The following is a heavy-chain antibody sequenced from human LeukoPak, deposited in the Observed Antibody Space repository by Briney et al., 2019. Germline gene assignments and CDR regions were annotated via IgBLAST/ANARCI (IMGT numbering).Heavy chain of an antibody. J-gene: IGHJ4*02. D-gene: IGHD2-2*01. CDR1: GFSFNSYT. Sequence: GGSLRLSCAASGFSFNSYTMNWVRQAPGQGLEWVSFINSGSDTIYYADSVKGRFTISRDNAKNSLYLQMNSLRAEDTAVYYCAKEGTQPYYFDYWGQGTLVTVSS. CDR2: INSGSDTI. CDR3: AKEGTQPYYFDY. V-gene: IGHV3-48*04.